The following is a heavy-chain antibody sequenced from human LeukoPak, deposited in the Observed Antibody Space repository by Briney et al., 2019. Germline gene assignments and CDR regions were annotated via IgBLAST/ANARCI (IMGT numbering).Heavy chain of an antibody. CDR1: GYTFTSYY. CDR3: ARELGYYDSSDAFDI. D-gene: IGHD3-22*01. V-gene: IGHV1-46*01. J-gene: IGHJ3*02. CDR2: INPSGGST. Sequence: ASVKVSCKASGYTFTSYYMHWVRQAPGQGLEWMGIINPSGGSTSYAQKFQGRVTMTRDMSTSTVYMELSCLRSEDTAVYYCARELGYYDSSDAFDIWGQGTMVTVSS.